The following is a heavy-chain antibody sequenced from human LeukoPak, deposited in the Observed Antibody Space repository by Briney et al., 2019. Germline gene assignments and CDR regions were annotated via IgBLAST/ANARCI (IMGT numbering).Heavy chain of an antibody. CDR2: IYISGST. CDR1: GGSISSGSYY. V-gene: IGHV4-61*02. D-gene: IGHD3-16*01. Sequence: SETLSLTCTVSGGSISSGSYYWSWIRQPAGKGLEWIGRIYISGSTNYNPFLKSRVTISVDTSKNQFSLKVRSVTAADTAVYFCARAPSEGGTDDALDMWGQGTMVTVSS. J-gene: IGHJ3*02. CDR3: ARAPSEGGTDDALDM.